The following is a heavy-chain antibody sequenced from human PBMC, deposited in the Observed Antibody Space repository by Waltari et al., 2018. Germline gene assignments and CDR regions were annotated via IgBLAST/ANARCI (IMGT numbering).Heavy chain of an antibody. CDR3: ARENRAGWDRYFDL. D-gene: IGHD1-26*01. Sequence: QVQLQESGPGLVKPSQTLSLTCTFSGGPIRSGYYYWSWIRQPPGKGLEWIAYIYYSGSTYYNPSLKSRITISLDTSRNQFSLNLSSVTAADTAVYYCARENRAGWDRYFDLWGRGTLVTVSS. CDR2: IYYSGST. V-gene: IGHV4-30-4*08. CDR1: GGPIRSGYYY. J-gene: IGHJ2*01.